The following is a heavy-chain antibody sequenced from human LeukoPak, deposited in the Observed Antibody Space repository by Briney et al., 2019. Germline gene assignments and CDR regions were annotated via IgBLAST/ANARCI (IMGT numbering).Heavy chain of an antibody. Sequence: GGSLRLSCAASGFTFSSYGMHWVRQAPGKGLKWVAFIRYDGSNKYYADSVKGRFTISRDNSKNTLYLQMNSLRAEDTAVYYCAKDFPSSTWYYFDYWGQGTLVTVSS. J-gene: IGHJ4*02. D-gene: IGHD6-13*01. CDR2: IRYDGSNK. V-gene: IGHV3-30*02. CDR3: AKDFPSSTWYYFDY. CDR1: GFTFSSYG.